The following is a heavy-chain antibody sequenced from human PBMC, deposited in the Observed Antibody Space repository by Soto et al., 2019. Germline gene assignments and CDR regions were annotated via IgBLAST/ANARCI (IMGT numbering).Heavy chain of an antibody. Sequence: QVQLQESGPGLVKPSETLSLTCTVSGGSISSYYWRWIRQPPGKGLEWIGYIYYSGSTNYNPSLKSRVTISVDTSKNQFSLKLSSVTAADTAVYYCARDYGGSLGYWGQGILGTVAS. CDR3: ARDYGGSLGY. J-gene: IGHJ4*01. V-gene: IGHV4-59*01. D-gene: IGHD2-15*01. CDR2: IYYSGST. CDR1: GGSISSYY.